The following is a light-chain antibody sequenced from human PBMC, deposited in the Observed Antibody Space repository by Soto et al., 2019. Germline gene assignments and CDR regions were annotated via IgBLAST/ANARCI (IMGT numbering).Light chain of an antibody. CDR3: QHYFNSPYT. V-gene: IGKV3-20*01. CDR1: QSLRSSY. CDR2: GAS. J-gene: IGKJ2*01. Sequence: PGERATLSCRASQSLRSSYLAWYQQKPGQAPRLLIYGASSRATGIPDRFSGSGSGTDFTLTISRLEPEDFAVYYCQHYFNSPYTFGQGTKLEI.